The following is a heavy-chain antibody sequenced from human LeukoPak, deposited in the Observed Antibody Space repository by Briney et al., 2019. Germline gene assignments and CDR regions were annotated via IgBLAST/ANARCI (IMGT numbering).Heavy chain of an antibody. CDR1: GFTFSSYG. CDR3: AKDTPLCYFDY. V-gene: IGHV3-30*02. D-gene: IGHD3-16*01. Sequence: GGSLRLSCAASGFTFSSYGVHWIRQAPGKGLEWVAFIRNDGSIIYNADSVKGRFTISRDNSKNTLYLQMNSLRADDTAVYYCAKDTPLCYFDYWGQGTLVTVSS. CDR2: IRNDGSII. J-gene: IGHJ4*02.